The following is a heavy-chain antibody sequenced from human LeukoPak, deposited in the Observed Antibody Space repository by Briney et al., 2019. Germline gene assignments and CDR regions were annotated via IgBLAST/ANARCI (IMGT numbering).Heavy chain of an antibody. CDR1: GGSISSYY. V-gene: IGHV4-4*07. CDR2: IYTSGVT. Sequence: PSETLSLTCTFSGGSISSYYWSGIRQPAPKELEWIGRIYTSGVTNYSPSLKSRVTISVDKSKNQFSLNLSSVTAADTAVYYCAGLGYCTNGVCWGNWFDPWGQGTLVTVSS. CDR3: AGLGYCTNGVCWGNWFDP. J-gene: IGHJ5*02. D-gene: IGHD2-8*01.